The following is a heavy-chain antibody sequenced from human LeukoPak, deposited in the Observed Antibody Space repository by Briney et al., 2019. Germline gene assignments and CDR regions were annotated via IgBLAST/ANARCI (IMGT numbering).Heavy chain of an antibody. J-gene: IGHJ6*03. CDR3: ARELRYYYYYMDV. CDR2: INHSGST. V-gene: IGHV4-34*01. Sequence: SETLSLTCAVYGGSFSGYYWSWIRQPPGKGLEWIGEINHSGSTNYNPSLKSRVTISADTSKNQFSLKLSSVTAADTAVYYCARELRYYYYYMDVWGKGTTVTVSS. CDR1: GGSFSGYY.